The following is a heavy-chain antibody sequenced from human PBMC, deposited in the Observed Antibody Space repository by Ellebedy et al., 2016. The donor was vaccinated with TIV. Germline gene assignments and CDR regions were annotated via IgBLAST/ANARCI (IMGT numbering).Heavy chain of an antibody. Sequence: SETLSLTCSVSGGSISSSSYYWAWIRQPPGRGLEWIGSVYYSGLTYHNPSLEGRVTISIDTSQNHFSLNLSSVTAADTAVYYCARLYFDISTGFYRDSWGPGTLVTVSS. J-gene: IGHJ4*02. CDR3: ARLYFDISTGFYRDS. V-gene: IGHV4-39*02. CDR2: VYYSGLT. D-gene: IGHD3-9*01. CDR1: GGSISSSSYY.